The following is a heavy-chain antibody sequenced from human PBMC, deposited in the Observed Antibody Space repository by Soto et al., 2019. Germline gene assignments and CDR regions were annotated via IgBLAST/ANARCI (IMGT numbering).Heavy chain of an antibody. V-gene: IGHV3-23*01. CDR3: AKGDPLPLGA. J-gene: IGHJ5*02. Sequence: GSLRLSCAASGFTFSSYAMSWVRQAPGKGLEWVSDISGTGGSTDYADSVKGRFTISRDNSKNTLYLQMNSLRAEDTAVYYCAKGDPLPLGAWGQGTLVTVSS. CDR1: GFTFSSYA. CDR2: ISGTGGST.